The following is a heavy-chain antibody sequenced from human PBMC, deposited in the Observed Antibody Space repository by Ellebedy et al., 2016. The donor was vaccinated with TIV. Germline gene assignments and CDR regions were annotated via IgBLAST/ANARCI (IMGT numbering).Heavy chain of an antibody. CDR1: GFTFSRYS. D-gene: IGHD4-17*01. CDR3: ATDGSYGDYLSPAHAFEI. CDR2: INQGGSER. J-gene: IGHJ3*02. Sequence: GGSLRLSCAASGFTFSRYSMSWVRQAPGKGLEWVANINQGGSERYYVDSVKGRFTISRDNAKNSLYLEMNSLRAEDTAVYYCATDGSYGDYLSPAHAFEIWGQGTMVTVSS. V-gene: IGHV3-7*01.